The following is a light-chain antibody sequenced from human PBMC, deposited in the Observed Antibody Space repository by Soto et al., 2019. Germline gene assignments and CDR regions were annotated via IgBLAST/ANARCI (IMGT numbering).Light chain of an antibody. CDR2: SNK. Sequence: QSGLTQPPSASGTPGQRVTISCSGSSSNIGSNTVNWYQQLPGTAPKLLIYSNKQRPSGVPDRFSGSKSGTSASLAISGLQSEDEADYYCAAWDDSLNGVVFGGGTKLTVL. CDR1: SSNIGSNT. CDR3: AAWDDSLNGVV. V-gene: IGLV1-44*01. J-gene: IGLJ2*01.